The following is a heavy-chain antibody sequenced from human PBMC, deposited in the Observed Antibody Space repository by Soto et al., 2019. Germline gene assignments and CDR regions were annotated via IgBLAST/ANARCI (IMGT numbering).Heavy chain of an antibody. D-gene: IGHD2-2*02. J-gene: IGHJ5*02. Sequence: EVQLLESGGGLVQPGGSLRLSCAASGFTFSRYAMRWFRQAPGRGLEWVSAISGSGGSTYYADAVKGWFTISRDNSKNTLYLQMNSLRAEDTAVYYCAKDFLYLVVPAAIVGFDPWGQGTLVTVSS. CDR1: GFTFSRYA. CDR2: ISGSGGST. V-gene: IGHV3-23*01. CDR3: AKDFLYLVVPAAIVGFDP.